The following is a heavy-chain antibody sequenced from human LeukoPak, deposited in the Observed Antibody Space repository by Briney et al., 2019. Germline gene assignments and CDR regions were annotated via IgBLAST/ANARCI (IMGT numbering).Heavy chain of an antibody. V-gene: IGHV3-23*01. D-gene: IGHD3-22*01. CDR2: ISRSGGST. J-gene: IGHJ6*02. CDR1: GFTFTTFA. CDR3: ARDPYYDSSGYAPPMDV. Sequence: PGGSLRLSYASSGFTFTTFAMSGVSQAPGEGLEWVSGISRSGGSTYHADSVKGRFTISRDNSKNTLSLQMNSLRVEDTAVYYCARDPYYDSSGYAPPMDVWGQGITVTVSS.